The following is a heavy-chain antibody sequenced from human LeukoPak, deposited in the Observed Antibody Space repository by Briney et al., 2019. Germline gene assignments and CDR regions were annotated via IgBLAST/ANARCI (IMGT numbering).Heavy chain of an antibody. J-gene: IGHJ6*02. V-gene: IGHV1-69*13. CDR1: GGTFSSYA. D-gene: IGHD5-12*01. CDR2: ISPIFGTA. CDR3: ARGVRGYSGYEEGSYYYYGMDV. Sequence: ASVKLSCKASGGTFSSYAISWVRQAPGQGLEWMGGISPIFGTANYAQKFQGRVTITADESTSTAYMELSSLRSEDTAVYYCARGVRGYSGYEEGSYYYYGMDVWGQGTTVPVSS.